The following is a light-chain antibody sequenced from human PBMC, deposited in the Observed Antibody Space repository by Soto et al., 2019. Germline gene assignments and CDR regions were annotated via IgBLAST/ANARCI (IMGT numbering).Light chain of an antibody. J-gene: IGKJ3*01. V-gene: IGKV1-27*01. Sequence: DFQMTQSPSSLSASVGDRVTITCRASQGIANYLAWYQQKPGRAPKLVIYAASTLQSGVPSRFSGSGSGTDFTLTISSLQAEDVATYYCQKCSGPPPFTFGPGTTVDIK. CDR1: QGIANY. CDR3: QKCSGPPPFT. CDR2: AAS.